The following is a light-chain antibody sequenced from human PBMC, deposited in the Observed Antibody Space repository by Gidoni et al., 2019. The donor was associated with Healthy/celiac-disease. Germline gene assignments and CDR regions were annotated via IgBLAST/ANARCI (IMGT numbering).Light chain of an antibody. CDR3: AAGDDSLNGWV. J-gene: IGLJ3*02. V-gene: IGLV1-36*01. Sequence: QSVLTQPPSVSEAPRQRVTISCSGSSSNIGTSAVNWYQQVPGQAPKLLIYYVGLLPSGVSDRFSGSKSGTSASLAISGLQSEDEADYYCAAGDDSLNGWVFGGGTKLTVL. CDR1: SSNIGTSA. CDR2: YVG.